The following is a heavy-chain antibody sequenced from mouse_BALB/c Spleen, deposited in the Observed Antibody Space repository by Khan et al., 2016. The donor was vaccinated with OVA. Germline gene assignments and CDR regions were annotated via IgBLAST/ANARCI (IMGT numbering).Heavy chain of an antibody. D-gene: IGHD1-1*01. CDR3: TRLAYYYDSEGFAY. J-gene: IGHJ3*01. CDR2: VSTGGSYT. V-gene: IGHV5-6*01. Sequence: EVELVDSGGDLVKPGGSLKLSCAASGFTFSTYGMSWVRQTPDKRLEWVATVSTGGSYTYYPDSVKGRFTISRDNAKNTLYLQMSGLKSEDTAMFYCTRLAYYYDSEGFAYWGQGTLVTVYA. CDR1: GFTFSTYG.